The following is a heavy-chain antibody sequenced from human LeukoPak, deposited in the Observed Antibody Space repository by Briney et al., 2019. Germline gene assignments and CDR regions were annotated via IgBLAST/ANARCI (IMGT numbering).Heavy chain of an antibody. D-gene: IGHD2-2*01. CDR2: ISSSGSTI. CDR1: GFTFSDYY. V-gene: IGHV3-11*04. Sequence: GGSLRLSCAASGFTFSDYYMSWIRQAPGKGLEWVSYISSSGSTIYYADSVKGRFTISRDNAKNSLYLQMNSLRAEDTAVYYCAREGVSGSTSSARGPFGYWGQGTLVTVSS. CDR3: AREGVSGSTSSARGPFGY. J-gene: IGHJ4*02.